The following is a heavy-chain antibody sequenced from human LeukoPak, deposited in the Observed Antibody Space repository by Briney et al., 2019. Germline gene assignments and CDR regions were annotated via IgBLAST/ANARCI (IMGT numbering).Heavy chain of an antibody. V-gene: IGHV4-34*01. D-gene: IGHD5-18*01. J-gene: IGHJ4*02. CDR2: INHSGST. Sequence: SETLSLTCAVYGGSFSGYYWSWIRQPPGKGLEWIGEINHSGSTNYNPSLKSRVTISVDTSKNQFSLKLSSVTAADTAVYYCARVTHTAMVNYFDYWGQGTLVTVSS. CDR3: ARVTHTAMVNYFDY. CDR1: GGSFSGYY.